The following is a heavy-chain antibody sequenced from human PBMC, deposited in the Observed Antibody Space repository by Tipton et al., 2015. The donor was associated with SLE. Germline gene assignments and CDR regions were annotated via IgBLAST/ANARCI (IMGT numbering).Heavy chain of an antibody. J-gene: IGHJ4*02. D-gene: IGHD5-18*01. CDR2: ISITITTK. CDR1: GFTFSDSY. CDR3: ARSRNSYGIDY. Sequence: SLRLSCADSGFTFSDSYMFWIRQAPGKGLEWVSYISITITTKYYADSVKGRFTISRDNARNSLYLQMNNLRAEDTAVYYCARSRNSYGIDYWGQGTVVTVSS. V-gene: IGHV3-11*04.